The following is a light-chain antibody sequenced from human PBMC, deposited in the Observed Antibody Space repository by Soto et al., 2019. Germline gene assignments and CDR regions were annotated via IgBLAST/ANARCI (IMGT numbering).Light chain of an antibody. CDR1: QSVDSNY. CDR3: QQYDSSPLT. CDR2: DAS. Sequence: EIVLTQSPDTLSLSPGERATLSCRASQSVDSNYLAWYQQKPGQAPRVLIYDASIRATGIPDRFSGSGSGTDFTLTIGRLEPEDSAVYYCQQYDSSPLTFGGGTKVQIK. J-gene: IGKJ4*01. V-gene: IGKV3-20*01.